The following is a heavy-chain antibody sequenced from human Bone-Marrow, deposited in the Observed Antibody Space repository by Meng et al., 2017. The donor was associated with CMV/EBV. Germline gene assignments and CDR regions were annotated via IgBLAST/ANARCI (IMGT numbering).Heavy chain of an antibody. J-gene: IGHJ6*02. V-gene: IGHV1-2*02. Sequence: ASVKVSCKASGYTFTSYYMHWVRQAPGQGLEWMGGIIPNSGGTNYAQKFQGRVTMTRDTSISTAYMELSRLRSDDTAVYYCAILGYCSSTSCSHYYYYGMDVWGQGTTVTVSS. CDR1: GYTFTSYY. D-gene: IGHD2-2*01. CDR2: IIPNSGGT. CDR3: AILGYCSSTSCSHYYYYGMDV.